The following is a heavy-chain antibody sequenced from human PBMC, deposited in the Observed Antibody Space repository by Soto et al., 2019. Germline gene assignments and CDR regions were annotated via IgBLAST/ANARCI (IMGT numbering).Heavy chain of an antibody. D-gene: IGHD2-21*01. CDR2: VNPEATIT. J-gene: IGHJ3*02. Sequence: EVQLVESGGGLVQPGGSLRLSCAASGFTFGRHWMHWIRQTPGEGLVSISRVNPEATITDYADSVRGRFTISRDNAKSTLYLEMHSLTAEDTGVYYCARPKGAAYSAFDIRGQGTKVTVSS. CDR1: GFTFGRHW. CDR3: ARPKGAAYSAFDI. V-gene: IGHV3-74*01.